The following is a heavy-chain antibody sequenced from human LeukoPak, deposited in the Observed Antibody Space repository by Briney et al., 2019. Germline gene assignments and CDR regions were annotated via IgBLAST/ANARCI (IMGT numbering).Heavy chain of an antibody. CDR2: IKEDGSEK. J-gene: IGHJ3*02. CDR3: AIDECNWNVDAFDI. V-gene: IGHV3-7*01. CDR1: GFTFSSNW. D-gene: IGHD1-20*01. Sequence: GGSLRLSCAASGFTFSSNWMSWVRQAPGKGLEWVANIKEDGSEKYYVDSVKGRFTISRDNAKNSLYLQINSLRAEDTAVYYCAIDECNWNVDAFDIWGQGTVVTVSS.